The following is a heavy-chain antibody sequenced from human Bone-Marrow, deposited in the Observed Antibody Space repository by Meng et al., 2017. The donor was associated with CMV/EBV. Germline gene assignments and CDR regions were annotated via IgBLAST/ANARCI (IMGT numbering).Heavy chain of an antibody. CDR2: ISGSGGST. CDR1: GFTFSSYA. CDR3: AKKSGFCSGGSCYSYYYYGMDV. D-gene: IGHD2-15*01. J-gene: IGHJ6*02. V-gene: IGHV3-23*01. Sequence: GESLKISCAASGFTFSSYAMSWVRQAPGKGLEWVSAISGSGGSTYYADSVKGRFTISRDNSKNTLYLQMNSLRAEDTAVYYCAKKSGFCSGGSCYSYYYYGMDVWGQGTTVT.